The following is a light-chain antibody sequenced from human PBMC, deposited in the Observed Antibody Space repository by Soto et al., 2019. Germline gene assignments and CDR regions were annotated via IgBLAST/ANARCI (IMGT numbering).Light chain of an antibody. V-gene: IGLV2-14*03. Sequence: QSVLTQPVSVSGSPGQSITISCTGTSSDVGGYDYVSWYQLHPGKAPKLIIYDVSNRPSGVSNRFSGSKSGNTASLTISGLQAEDESDYYCSSYVSGSTSYVFGTGTKVTVL. CDR3: SSYVSGSTSYV. CDR1: SSDVGGYDY. CDR2: DVS. J-gene: IGLJ1*01.